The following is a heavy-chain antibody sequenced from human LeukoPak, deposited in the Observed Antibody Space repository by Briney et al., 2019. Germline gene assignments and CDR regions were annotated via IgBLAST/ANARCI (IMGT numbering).Heavy chain of an antibody. V-gene: IGHV3-23*01. J-gene: IGHJ4*01. CDR2: ISGSGGST. CDR1: GFTFSNYA. Sequence: GGSLRLSCAASGFTFSNYAMSWVRQAPGKGLEWASVISGSGGSTYYADSVKGRFTISRDNSKNTLYLQMNSLRAEDTAVYYCAKVESGAQGYFDYWGQGILVTVSS. D-gene: IGHD1-1*01. CDR3: AKVESGAQGYFDY.